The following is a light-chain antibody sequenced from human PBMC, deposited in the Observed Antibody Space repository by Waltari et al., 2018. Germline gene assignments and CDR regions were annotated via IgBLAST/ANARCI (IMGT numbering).Light chain of an antibody. CDR2: WAS. CDR3: QRYFDIVL. J-gene: IGKJ5*01. V-gene: IGKV4-1*01. Sequence: DIVVTQSPHSLAVSLGERATINCNPGQGVFNNRNNKNTLAWYQQKPGQPPRLLIYWASTRASGVPDRFSGSGSGTDFTLTISSLQAEDVAVYYCQRYFDIVLFGQWTRVEIK. CDR1: QGVFNNRNNKNT.